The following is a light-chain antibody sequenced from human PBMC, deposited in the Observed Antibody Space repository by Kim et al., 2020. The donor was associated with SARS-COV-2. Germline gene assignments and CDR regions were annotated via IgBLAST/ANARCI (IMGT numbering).Light chain of an antibody. V-gene: IGLV1-47*01. J-gene: IGLJ1*01. CDR3: AAWDDSLSGYL. CDR2: RNN. Sequence: GQRVTISCSGSSSNIGSNYVYGYQQFPGTAPKVRIYRNNQRPSGVPDRFSGSKSGTSASLAISGLRSEDEADYYCAAWDDSLSGYLFGTGTKVTVL. CDR1: SSNIGSNY.